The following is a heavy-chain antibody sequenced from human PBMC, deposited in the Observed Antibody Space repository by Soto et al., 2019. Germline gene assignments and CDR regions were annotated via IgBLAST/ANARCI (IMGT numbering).Heavy chain of an antibody. J-gene: IGHJ2*01. CDR1: GFTFDDYA. Sequence: EVQLVESGGGLVQPGRSLRLSCAASGFTFDDYAMHWVRQAPGKGLEWVSGISWNSGSIGYADSVKGRFTISRDNAKNSLYLQMNSLRAEDTALYYCAKARGPSSGWSQSSWYFDLWGRGTLVTVSS. CDR2: ISWNSGSI. CDR3: AKARGPSSGWSQSSWYFDL. V-gene: IGHV3-9*01. D-gene: IGHD6-19*01.